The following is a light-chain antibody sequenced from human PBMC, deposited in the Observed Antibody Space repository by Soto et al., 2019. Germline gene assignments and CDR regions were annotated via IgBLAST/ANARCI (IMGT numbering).Light chain of an antibody. CDR2: GAS. Sequence: IQLTQSPSSLSASVGDRVTITCRASQGINSYLAWYQQAPGKAPKLLIYGASTLQRGVPSRFSGSGSGTDFTLNISSLKTEDFAADYCQQLNSYPSFGGGTKVEIK. CDR1: QGINSY. J-gene: IGKJ4*01. V-gene: IGKV1-9*01. CDR3: QQLNSYPS.